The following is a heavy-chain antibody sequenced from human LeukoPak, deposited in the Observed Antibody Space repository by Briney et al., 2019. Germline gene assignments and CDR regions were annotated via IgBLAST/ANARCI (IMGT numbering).Heavy chain of an antibody. D-gene: IGHD3-3*01. CDR3: ATLHPFITTGEDY. Sequence: PSETLSLTCTVSGGSISSSSYYWGWIRQPPGKGLEWIGSIYYSGSTYYNPSLKSRVTISVDTSKNQFSLKLSSVTAADTAVYYCATLHPFITTGEDYWGQGTLVTVSS. V-gene: IGHV4-39*07. J-gene: IGHJ4*02. CDR2: IYYSGST. CDR1: GGSISSSSYY.